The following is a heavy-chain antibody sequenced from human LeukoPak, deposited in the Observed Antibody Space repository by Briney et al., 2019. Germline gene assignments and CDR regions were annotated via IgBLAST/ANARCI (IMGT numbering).Heavy chain of an antibody. CDR1: GFSRGTSGMR. CDR2: IDWDDDK. CDR3: ARIREMVGTGENYFDY. D-gene: IGHD2-21*02. Sequence: SGXXLLKPTPTLTLTCTFSGFSRGTSGMRVSWIRQPPGKALEWLSLIDWDDDKFYSTAMKSRRTSSQETSKNQVVLTMTNMDPVDTATYYCARIREMVGTGENYFDYWGQGTLVTVSS. J-gene: IGHJ4*02. V-gene: IGHV2-70*04.